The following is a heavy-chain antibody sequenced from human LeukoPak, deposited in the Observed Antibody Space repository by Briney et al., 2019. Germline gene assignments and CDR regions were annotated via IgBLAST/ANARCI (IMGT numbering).Heavy chain of an antibody. CDR2: ISYDGSNK. D-gene: IGHD5-12*01. J-gene: IGHJ4*02. V-gene: IGHV3-30-3*01. CDR1: GFTFSSYA. CDR3: ARWGGYEYYFDY. Sequence: GGSLRLSCAASGFTFSSYAMHWVRQAPGKGLEWVAVISYDGSNKYYADSVKGRFTISRDNSKNTLYLQMNSLRAEDTAVYYCARWGGYEYYFDYWGQGTLVTVSS.